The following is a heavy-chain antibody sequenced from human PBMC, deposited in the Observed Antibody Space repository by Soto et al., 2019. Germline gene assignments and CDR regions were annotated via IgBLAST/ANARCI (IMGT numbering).Heavy chain of an antibody. CDR3: ARGLYSRSLYFLGSGDY. CDR1: GYTFTSYY. CDR2: INPSGGST. J-gene: IGHJ4*02. D-gene: IGHD6-13*01. Sequence: ASVKVSCKASGYTFTSYYMHWVRQAPGQGLEWMGIINPSGGSTSYAQKFQGRVTMTRDTSTSTVYMELSSLRSEDTAVYYCARGLYSRSLYFLGSGDYWGQGTLVNVSS. V-gene: IGHV1-46*03.